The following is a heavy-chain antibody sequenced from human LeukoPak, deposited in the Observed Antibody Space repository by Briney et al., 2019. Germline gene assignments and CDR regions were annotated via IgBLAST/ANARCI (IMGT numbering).Heavy chain of an antibody. Sequence: WASVKVSCEASGYSFTSNYIHWVRQAPGQGLEWMGMIYPRDGSTSYAQKFQGRVTVTRDTSTSTVHMELSGLRSEDTAVYYCARDQEAFDYWGQGTLVTVSS. CDR2: IYPRDGST. CDR3: ARDQEAFDY. V-gene: IGHV1-46*01. J-gene: IGHJ4*02. CDR1: GYSFTSNY.